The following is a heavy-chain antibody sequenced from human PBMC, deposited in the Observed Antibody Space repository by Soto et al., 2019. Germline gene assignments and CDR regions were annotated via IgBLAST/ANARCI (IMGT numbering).Heavy chain of an antibody. Sequence: QITLNESGPTLVKPTQTLTLTCTFSGFSLSTSGVGVGWIRQPPGKALGWLALIYWDDDKRYSPSLKSRLTITQDTSKNQVVLTMTNMVPVDTATYYWARRQERGAFDIWGQGTMVTVSS. CDR2: IYWDDDK. J-gene: IGHJ3*02. V-gene: IGHV2-5*02. D-gene: IGHD1-26*01. CDR3: ARRQERGAFDI. CDR1: GFSLSTSGVG.